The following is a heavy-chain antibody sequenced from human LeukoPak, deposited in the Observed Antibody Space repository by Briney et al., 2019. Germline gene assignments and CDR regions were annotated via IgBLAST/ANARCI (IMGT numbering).Heavy chain of an antibody. CDR3: ARGLRGSGWYRPGSGGMDV. D-gene: IGHD6-19*01. Sequence: ASVKVSCKASGYTFTGYYMHWVRQAPGQGLEWMGWINPNSGGTNYAQKFQGRVTISVDTSKNQFSLKLSSVTAADTAVYYCARGLRGSGWYRPGSGGMDVWGQGTTVTVSS. CDR1: GYTFTGYY. J-gene: IGHJ6*02. V-gene: IGHV1-2*02. CDR2: INPNSGGT.